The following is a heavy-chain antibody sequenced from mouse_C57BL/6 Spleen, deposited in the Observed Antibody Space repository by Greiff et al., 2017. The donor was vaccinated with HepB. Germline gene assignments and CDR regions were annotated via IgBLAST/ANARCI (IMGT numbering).Heavy chain of an antibody. CDR1: GFTFSDYG. Sequence: EVHLVESGGGLVKPGGSLKLSCAASGFTFSDYGMHWVRQAPEKGLEWVAYISSGSSTIYYADTVKGRFTISRDNAKNTLFLQMTSLRSEDTAMYYCARSGIYYYGSSYDFDYWGQGTTLTVSS. J-gene: IGHJ2*01. V-gene: IGHV5-17*01. CDR2: ISSGSSTI. D-gene: IGHD1-1*01. CDR3: ARSGIYYYGSSYDFDY.